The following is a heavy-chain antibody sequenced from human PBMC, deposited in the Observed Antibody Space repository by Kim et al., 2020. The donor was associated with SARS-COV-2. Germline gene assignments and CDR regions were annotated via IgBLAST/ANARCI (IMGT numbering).Heavy chain of an antibody. Sequence: GGSLRLSCKASGFNFDNYDMNWVRQAPGKGLKWVSTVTRTGDGTHYADSVKGRFTIFRDNAQYTLFLEMTSLRAEDTAVYFCAKDFSAGLDVWGQGTTVTVSS. CDR2: VTRTGDGT. J-gene: IGHJ6*02. CDR3: AKDFSAGLDV. CDR1: GFNFDNYD. V-gene: IGHV3-23*01.